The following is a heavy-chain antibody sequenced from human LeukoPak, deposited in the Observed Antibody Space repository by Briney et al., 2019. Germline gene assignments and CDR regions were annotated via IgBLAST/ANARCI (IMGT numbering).Heavy chain of an antibody. J-gene: IGHJ4*02. CDR1: GYSFTSYW. CDR2: IYPGDSDT. D-gene: IGHD3-10*01. Sequence: GESLKISCKGSGYSFTSYWIGWVRQMPGKGLEWMGIIYPGDSDTRYSPSFQGQVTISADKSISTAYLQWSSLKASDTAMYYCARLDYDGSGILSYYFDYWGQGTLVTVSS. V-gene: IGHV5-51*01. CDR3: ARLDYDGSGILSYYFDY.